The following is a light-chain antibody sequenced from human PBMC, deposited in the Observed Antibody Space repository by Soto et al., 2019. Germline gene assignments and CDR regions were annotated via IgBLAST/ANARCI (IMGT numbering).Light chain of an antibody. Sequence: EIVLTQSPGTLSLSTGERATLSCRSRETVAGSYLAWDQQKPGQAPRLLIHGASTRATGIADRFSGSGSGTDFTLTISRLEPEDFAVYYCQLYGTSLKTFGQGTKVDNK. CDR3: QLYGTSLKT. V-gene: IGKV3-20*01. CDR1: ETVAGSY. CDR2: GAS. J-gene: IGKJ1*01.